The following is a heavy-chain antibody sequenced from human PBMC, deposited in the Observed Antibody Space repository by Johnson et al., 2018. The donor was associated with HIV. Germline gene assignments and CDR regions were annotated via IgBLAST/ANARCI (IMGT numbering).Heavy chain of an antibody. J-gene: IGHJ3*01. CDR3: ARDWGLYSSGWYVDAFDL. CDR1: GFTFSSYA. CDR2: ISYDGSNK. D-gene: IGHD6-19*01. Sequence: QVQLVESGGGVVQPGRSLRLSCAASGFTFSSYAMHWVRQAPGKGLEWVAVISYDGSNKYYADSVKGRFTISRDNSKNTLYLQMNSLRAEDTAVYYCARDWGLYSSGWYVDAFDLWGQGTMVTVSS. V-gene: IGHV3-30-3*01.